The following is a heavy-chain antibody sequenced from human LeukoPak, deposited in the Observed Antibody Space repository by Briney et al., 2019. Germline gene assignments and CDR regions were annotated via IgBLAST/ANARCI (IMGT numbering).Heavy chain of an antibody. CDR3: ARTFPLPIRFLEWFPDLHFDY. V-gene: IGHV1-18*01. Sequence: ASVKVSCKASGYTFTSYGISWVRQAPGQGLEWMGWISAYNGNTNYAQKLQGRVTMTTDTSTSTAYMELRSLRSDDTAVYYCARTFPLPIRFLEWFPDLHFDYWGQGTLVTVSS. CDR1: GYTFTSYG. D-gene: IGHD3-3*01. J-gene: IGHJ4*02. CDR2: ISAYNGNT.